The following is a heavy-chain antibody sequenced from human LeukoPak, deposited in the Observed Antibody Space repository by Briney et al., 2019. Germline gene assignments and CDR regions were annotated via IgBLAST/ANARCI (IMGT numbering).Heavy chain of an antibody. CDR3: AREHWKKLDY. J-gene: IGHJ4*02. Sequence: PGGSLRLSCAASGFTFSNSYMSWVRQAPGKGLEWVSYITDTGAPLWYADSVKGRFTISRDNAKNSLYLEMNSLGADDTAVYYCAREHWKKLDYWGQGALVTVPS. D-gene: IGHD1-1*01. V-gene: IGHV3-11*01. CDR1: GFTFSNSY. CDR2: ITDTGAPL.